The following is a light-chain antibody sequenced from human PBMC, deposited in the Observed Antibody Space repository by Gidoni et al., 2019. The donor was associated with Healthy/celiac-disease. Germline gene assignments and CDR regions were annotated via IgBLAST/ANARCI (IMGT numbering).Light chain of an antibody. J-gene: IGLJ2*01. CDR3: QAWDSSVVV. CDR2: QDS. Sequence: SYELTQPHSASVSPGQTASITCSGDKLGDKYACWYQQKPGQSPVLVIYQDSKRPSGIPERFSGSNAGNTATLTISGTQAMDEADYYCQAWDSSVVVFGGGTKLPVL. CDR1: KLGDKY. V-gene: IGLV3-1*01.